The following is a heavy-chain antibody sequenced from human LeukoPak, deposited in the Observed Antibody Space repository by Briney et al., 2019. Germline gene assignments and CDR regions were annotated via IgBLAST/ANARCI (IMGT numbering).Heavy chain of an antibody. V-gene: IGHV3-33*01. CDR2: IWYDGSNK. CDR1: GFTFTSYG. D-gene: IGHD1-26*01. CDR3: ARDRWDPSPYYFYY. J-gene: IGHJ4*02. Sequence: GGSLRLSCAASGFTFTSYGMHWVRQAPRTGLGWVALIWYDGSNKYYADSVKGRFTISRDNSKNTLYLQMNSLRAEDTAVYYCARDRWDPSPYYFYYWGQGTLVTVSS.